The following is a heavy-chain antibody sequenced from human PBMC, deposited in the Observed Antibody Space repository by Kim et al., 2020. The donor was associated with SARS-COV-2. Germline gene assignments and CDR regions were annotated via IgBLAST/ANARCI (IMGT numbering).Heavy chain of an antibody. D-gene: IGHD2-2*01. Sequence: ASVKVSCKASGYTFTSYYMHWVRQAPGQGLEWMGIINPSGGSTSYAQKFQGRVTMTRDTSTSTVYMELSSLRSEDTAVYYCAYQPWGYCSSTSCYEGLDYWGQGTLVTVSS. CDR1: GYTFTSYY. CDR3: AYQPWGYCSSTSCYEGLDY. CDR2: INPSGGST. J-gene: IGHJ4*02. V-gene: IGHV1-46*01.